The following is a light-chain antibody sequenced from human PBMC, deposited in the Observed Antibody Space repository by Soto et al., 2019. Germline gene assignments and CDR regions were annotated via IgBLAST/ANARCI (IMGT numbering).Light chain of an antibody. CDR1: QSVSSY. J-gene: IGKJ2*01. V-gene: IGKV3-11*01. Sequence: EIVLTQSPATLSLSPGERATLSCRASQSVSSYLAWYQQKPGQAPRLLIYDASNRATGIPARFSGXXXXTXXXXTISSLEPEDFAVYYCQQRSNWRGYTFGQGTKLEIK. CDR2: DAS. CDR3: QQRSNWRGYT.